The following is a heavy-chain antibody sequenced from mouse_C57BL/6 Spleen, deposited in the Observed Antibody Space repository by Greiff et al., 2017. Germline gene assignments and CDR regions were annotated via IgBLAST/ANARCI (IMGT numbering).Heavy chain of an antibody. Sequence: VQLQQSGAELVMPGASVKLSCKASGYTFTSYWMHWVKQRPGQGLEWIGEIDPSDSYTNYNQKFKGKSTLTVDKSSSTAYMQLSSLTSEDSAVYYCARGDYGSSPDYWGQGTTLTVSS. CDR1: GYTFTSYW. D-gene: IGHD1-1*01. CDR3: ARGDYGSSPDY. V-gene: IGHV1-69*01. CDR2: IDPSDSYT. J-gene: IGHJ2*01.